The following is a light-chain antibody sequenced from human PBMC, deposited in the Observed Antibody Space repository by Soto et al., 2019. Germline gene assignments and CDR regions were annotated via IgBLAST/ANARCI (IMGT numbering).Light chain of an antibody. Sequence: EIALTQSPGTLSVSPGERATLSCRASQSVSSKLAWYQQKPGQAPRLLFYGASTGATGIPARFSGSGSETEFNLSISSLQSEDFAVSYCQQYNNWPGTFGQGTKVEIK. V-gene: IGKV3-15*01. J-gene: IGKJ1*01. CDR1: QSVSSK. CDR3: QQYNNWPGT. CDR2: GAS.